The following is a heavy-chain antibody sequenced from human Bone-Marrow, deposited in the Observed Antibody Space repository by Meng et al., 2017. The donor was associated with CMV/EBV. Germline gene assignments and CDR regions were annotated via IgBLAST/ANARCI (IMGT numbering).Heavy chain of an antibody. CDR2: ISGSGGST. Sequence: GESLKISCAASGFTFSSYAMSWVRQAPGKGLEWVSAISGSGGSTYYADSVKGRFTISRDNSKNTLYLQMNSLRAEDTAVYYCAKGRYGMDVWGQGEMVTVSS. CDR1: GFTFSSYA. V-gene: IGHV3-23*01. CDR3: AKGRYGMDV. J-gene: IGHJ6*02.